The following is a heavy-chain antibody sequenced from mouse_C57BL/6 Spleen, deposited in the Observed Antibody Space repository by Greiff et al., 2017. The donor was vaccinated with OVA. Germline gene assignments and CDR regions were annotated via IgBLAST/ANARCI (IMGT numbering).Heavy chain of an antibody. CDR2: ISSGGSYT. D-gene: IGHD4-1*01. CDR3: ARSSANWDGAWFAY. J-gene: IGHJ3*01. Sequence: EVKLVESGGDLVKPGGSLKLSCAASGFTFSSYGMSWVRQTPDKRLEWVATISSGGSYTNYPDSVKGRFTISRDNAKNTLYLQLSSLKSEDTAMYYGARSSANWDGAWFAYWGKGTLVTVSA. CDR1: GFTFSSYG. V-gene: IGHV5-6*01.